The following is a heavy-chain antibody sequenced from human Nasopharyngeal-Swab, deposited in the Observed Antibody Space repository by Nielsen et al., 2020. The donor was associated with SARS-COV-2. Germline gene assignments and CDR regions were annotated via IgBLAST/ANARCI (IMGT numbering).Heavy chain of an antibody. CDR2: TNTNTGNP. CDR3: AREANLEYSNWFDP. Sequence: WVRQAPGQGLEWMGWTNTNTGNPTYAQGFTGRFVFSLDTSVSTAYLQISSLKAEDTAVYYCAREANLEYSNWFDPWGQGTLVTVSS. V-gene: IGHV7-4-1*02. D-gene: IGHD2/OR15-2a*01. J-gene: IGHJ5*02.